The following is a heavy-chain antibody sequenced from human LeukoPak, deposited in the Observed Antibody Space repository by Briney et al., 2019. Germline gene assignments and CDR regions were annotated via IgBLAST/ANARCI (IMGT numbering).Heavy chain of an antibody. V-gene: IGHV1-69*01. CDR1: GGTFSSYA. Sequence: SVKVSCKASGGTFSSYAISWVRQAPGQGLEWIGGIIPIFGTANYAQKFQGRVTITADESTSTAYMELSSLGSEDTAVYYCARIIGYGDSYYFDYWGQGTLVTVSS. J-gene: IGHJ4*02. D-gene: IGHD4-17*01. CDR3: ARIIGYGDSYYFDY. CDR2: IIPIFGTA.